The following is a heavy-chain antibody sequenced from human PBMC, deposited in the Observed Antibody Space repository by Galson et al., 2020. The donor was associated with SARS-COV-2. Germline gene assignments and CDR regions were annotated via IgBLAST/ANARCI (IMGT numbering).Heavy chain of an antibody. V-gene: IGHV4-39*01. D-gene: IGHD3-9*01. CDR2: IYYTESN. J-gene: IGHJ4*02. CDR3: ARQILTGYYSFYYFDF. Sequence: SETLSLTCTVSGGSISSSNYYWGWVRQPPGEGLEWIGSIYYTESNYYNPSLTSRVTMPVDTSRNQFSLKLSSVTAADTAVYYCARQILTGYYSFYYFDFWGQGTLVTVSS. CDR1: GGSISSSNYY.